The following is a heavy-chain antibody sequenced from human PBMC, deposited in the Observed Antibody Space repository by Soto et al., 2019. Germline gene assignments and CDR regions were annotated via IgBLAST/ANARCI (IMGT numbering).Heavy chain of an antibody. D-gene: IGHD3-16*02. CDR3: ARQNKGSYHFDY. CDR1: GGSISSYY. Sequence: PSETLSLTCTVSGGSISSYYWSWIRQPPGKGLEWIGYIYYSGSTNYNPSLKSRVTISVDTSKNQFSLKLSSVTAADTAVYYCARQNKGSYHFDYWGQGTLVTVSS. CDR2: IYYSGST. J-gene: IGHJ4*02. V-gene: IGHV4-59*08.